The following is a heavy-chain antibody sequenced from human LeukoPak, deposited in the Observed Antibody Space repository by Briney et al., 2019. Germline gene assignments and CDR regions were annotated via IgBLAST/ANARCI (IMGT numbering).Heavy chain of an antibody. CDR1: GFTFSSYS. CDR3: VRRGWFGELFPRGGGFDP. V-gene: IGHV3-21*01. CDR2: IISSSSYI. J-gene: IGHJ5*02. D-gene: IGHD3-10*01. Sequence: GGSLRLSCAASGFTFSSYSMNWVRQAPGKGLEWVSSIISSSSYIYYADSVKGRFTISRDNAKNSLYLQMNSLRAEDTAVYYCVRRGWFGELFPRGGGFDPWGQGTLVTVSS.